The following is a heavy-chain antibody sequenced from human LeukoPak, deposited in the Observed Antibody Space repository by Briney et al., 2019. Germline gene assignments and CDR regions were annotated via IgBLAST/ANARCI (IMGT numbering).Heavy chain of an antibody. CDR3: GRVKEASAFDI. V-gene: IGHV3-30*02. J-gene: IGHJ3*02. D-gene: IGHD5-12*01. Sequence: GGSLRLSCAASGFTFSNAWMSWVRQAPGKGLEWVAFMHYDGRNILYADFVKGRFSISTDNTKNMVYLQMSSLRAEDTAVYYCGRVKEASAFDIWGQGTMVTVSS. CDR2: MHYDGRNI. CDR1: GFTFSNAW.